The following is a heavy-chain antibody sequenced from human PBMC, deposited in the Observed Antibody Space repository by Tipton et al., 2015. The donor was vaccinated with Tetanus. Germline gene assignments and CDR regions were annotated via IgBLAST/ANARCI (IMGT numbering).Heavy chain of an antibody. J-gene: IGHJ2*01. D-gene: IGHD5-18*01. CDR1: GGLITTGGYS. V-gene: IGHV4-30-2*01. Sequence: TLSLTCTVSGGLITTGGYSWGWIRQLPGQGLEWLGYIYQTDSTYYNPSVTSRLTLSLKRSKNQVSLKLISVTAADTAVYYCARGGSYSYGPRGFDLWGRGTLVTVSS. CDR2: IYQTDST. CDR3: ARGGSYSYGPRGFDL.